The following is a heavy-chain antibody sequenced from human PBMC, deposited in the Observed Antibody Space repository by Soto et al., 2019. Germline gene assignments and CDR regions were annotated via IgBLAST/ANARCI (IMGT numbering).Heavy chain of an antibody. Sequence: PGGSLRLSCASSGFTCSSYAMHWVRQAPGKGLEWVAVISYDGSNKYYADSVKGRFTISRDNSKNTLYLQMNSLRAEDTAVYYCARGILGYSSSSVPGLFDYWGQGTLVTVSS. D-gene: IGHD6-6*01. J-gene: IGHJ4*02. V-gene: IGHV3-30-3*01. CDR1: GFTCSSYA. CDR2: ISYDGSNK. CDR3: ARGILGYSSSSVPGLFDY.